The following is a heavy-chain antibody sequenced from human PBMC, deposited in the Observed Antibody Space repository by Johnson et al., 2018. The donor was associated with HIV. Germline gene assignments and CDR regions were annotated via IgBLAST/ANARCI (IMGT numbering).Heavy chain of an antibody. J-gene: IGHJ3*01. Sequence: QVHLVESGGGLVRPGGSLRLSCVASTFTFSGYNMAWIRQAPGKGLECLSYISSSGYSTYYTDSVKGRFTISRDNAKKLLFLQMNSLRAEDTALYYCSREATPWGGDSFGYAFDLWGQGTMVTVSS. CDR1: TFTFSGYN. D-gene: IGHD4-17*01. CDR2: ISSSGYST. CDR3: SREATPWGGDSFGYAFDL. V-gene: IGHV3-11*04.